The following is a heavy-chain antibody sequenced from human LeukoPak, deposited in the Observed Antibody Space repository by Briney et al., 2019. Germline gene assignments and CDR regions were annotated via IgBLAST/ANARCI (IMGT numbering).Heavy chain of an antibody. V-gene: IGHV4-59*01. CDR2: IYYGGST. J-gene: IGHJ1*01. CDR3: ARGSQYFQH. CDR1: GGSISNYY. Sequence: PSETLSLTCTVSGGSISNYYWSWIRQSPGKGLEWFGCIYYGGSTSYNPSLKSRVTILVDTSKNQFSLKLSSVTAADTAVYYCARGSQYFQHWGQGTLVTVSS.